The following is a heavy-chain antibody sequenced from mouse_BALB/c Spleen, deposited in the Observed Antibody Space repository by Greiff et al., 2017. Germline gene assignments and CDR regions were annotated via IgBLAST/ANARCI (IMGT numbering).Heavy chain of an antibody. D-gene: IGHD2-4*01. Sequence: QVQLKESGPGLVAPSQSLSITCTVSGFSLTSYGVHWVRQPPGKGLEWLGVIWAGGSTNYNSALMSRLSISKDNSKSQVFLKMNSLQTDDTAMYYCAIYYDYDKGYYYAMDYWGQGTSVTVSS. CDR2: IWAGGST. CDR1: GFSLTSYG. CDR3: AIYYDYDKGYYYAMDY. J-gene: IGHJ4*01. V-gene: IGHV2-9*02.